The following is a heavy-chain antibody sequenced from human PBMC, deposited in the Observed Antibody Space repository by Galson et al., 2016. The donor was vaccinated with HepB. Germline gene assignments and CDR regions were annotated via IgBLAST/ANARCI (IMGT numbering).Heavy chain of an antibody. CDR3: ARGDVGSARKQVDY. D-gene: IGHD1-26*01. V-gene: IGHV3-30*19. Sequence: SLRLSCATSGFTFSSYGIHWVRQAPGKGLEWVAVISYDGRNKYYTDSAKGRFTISRDPSKNTVYLQMNALRPDDTAVYYCARGDVGSARKQVDYWGQGTPVTVAS. J-gene: IGHJ4*02. CDR2: ISYDGRNK. CDR1: GFTFSSYG.